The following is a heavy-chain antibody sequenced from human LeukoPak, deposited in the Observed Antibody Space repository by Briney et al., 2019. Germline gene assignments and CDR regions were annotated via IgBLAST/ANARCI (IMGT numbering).Heavy chain of an antibody. D-gene: IGHD3-16*01. J-gene: IGHJ4*02. CDR1: GFSLTTSGVG. Sequence: SGPTLLKPTQTLTLTCTFSGFSLTTSGVGVGWIRQPPGKALEWLATIHWDDDKGYSPSLKNRLTITKDTSKNQVVLTMTNMDPVDTATYYCAHRRVSYALDYWGQGTLVTVSS. CDR3: AHRRVSYALDY. V-gene: IGHV2-5*02. CDR2: IHWDDDK.